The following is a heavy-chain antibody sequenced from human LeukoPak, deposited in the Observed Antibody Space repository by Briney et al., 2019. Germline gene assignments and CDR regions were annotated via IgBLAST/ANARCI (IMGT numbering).Heavy chain of an antibody. D-gene: IGHD3-10*01. V-gene: IGHV3-48*02. Sequence: GGSLRLSCVVSGFTFSNYSMNWVRQAPGKGLEWVSYISSRSSSVYYLDAVKGRFTISRDNAKNSLYLQMNSLRDEDTAVYYCARVIRRFGEFSSDYWGQGTLVTVSS. CDR1: GFTFSNYS. J-gene: IGHJ4*02. CDR3: ARVIRRFGEFSSDY. CDR2: ISSRSSSV.